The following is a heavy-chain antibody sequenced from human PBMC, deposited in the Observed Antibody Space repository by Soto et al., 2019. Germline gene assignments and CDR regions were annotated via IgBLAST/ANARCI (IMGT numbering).Heavy chain of an antibody. Sequence: TLSLTCTVSGGSISSGGYYWSWIRQHPGKGLEWIGYIYYSGSTYYNPSLKSRVTISVDTSKNQFSLKLSSVTAADTAVYYFARVGEDYNSSGYFDSWGQEPLVTVPS. CDR1: GGSISSGGYY. CDR2: IYYSGST. CDR3: ARVGEDYNSSGYFDS. D-gene: IGHD3-22*01. V-gene: IGHV4-31*03. J-gene: IGHJ4*02.